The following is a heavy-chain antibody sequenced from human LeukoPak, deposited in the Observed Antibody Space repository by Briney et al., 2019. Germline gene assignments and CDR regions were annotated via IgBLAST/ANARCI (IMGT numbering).Heavy chain of an antibody. CDR1: GFTVSSNY. D-gene: IGHD6-13*01. V-gene: IGHV3-53*01. CDR3: ASLDSSGWYPLDY. CDR2: IYSGGST. J-gene: IGHJ4*02. Sequence: GGSLRLSCAASGFTVSSNYMSWVRQAPGKGLEWVSVIYSGGSTYYADSVKGRFTISRDNSKNTLYLQMNSLRAEDTAVYYCASLDSSGWYPLDYWGQGTLVTVSS.